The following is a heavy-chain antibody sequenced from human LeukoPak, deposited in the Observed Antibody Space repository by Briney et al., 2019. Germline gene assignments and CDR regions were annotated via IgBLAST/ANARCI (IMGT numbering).Heavy chain of an antibody. J-gene: IGHJ5*02. Sequence: GGSLRLSCAASGFTFSDYSMHWVRQAPGKGLEWVSDITSTSSTKYYADSVKGRFTISRDNAKNSLYLQMNSLRADDTAVYYCARAMVRWHDVWWFDPWGQGTLVTVSS. CDR2: ITSTSSTK. CDR1: GFTFSDYS. D-gene: IGHD4-23*01. CDR3: ARAMVRWHDVWWFDP. V-gene: IGHV3-48*01.